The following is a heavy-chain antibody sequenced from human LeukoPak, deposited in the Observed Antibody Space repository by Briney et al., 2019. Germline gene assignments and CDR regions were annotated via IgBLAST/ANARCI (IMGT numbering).Heavy chain of an antibody. V-gene: IGHV3-43*01. J-gene: IGHJ6*03. Sequence: PGGSLRLSCAASGFTFDDYTMHWVRQAPGKGLEWVSLISWDGGSTYYADSVKGRFTISRDNSKNPLYLQMNSLRTEDTALYYCAKEEVVVVPAAILPQYYYYYYMDVWGKGTTVTVSS. D-gene: IGHD2-2*02. CDR1: GFTFDDYT. CDR3: AKEEVVVVPAAILPQYYYYYYMDV. CDR2: ISWDGGST.